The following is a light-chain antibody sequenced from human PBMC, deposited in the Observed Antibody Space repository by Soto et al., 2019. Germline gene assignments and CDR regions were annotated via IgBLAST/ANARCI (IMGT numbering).Light chain of an antibody. J-gene: IGKJ2*01. V-gene: IGKV1-5*01. CDR3: QQYNFYPYT. CDR1: QSISRW. CDR2: DVS. Sequence: DIQMTQSPSTLSASVGDRVTITCRASQSISRWLAWYHQKPGKAPKLLISDVSTLQSGVPSRFSGSGSGTEFTLTISSLQTDDFSTYYCQQYNFYPYTFGQGTKLEI.